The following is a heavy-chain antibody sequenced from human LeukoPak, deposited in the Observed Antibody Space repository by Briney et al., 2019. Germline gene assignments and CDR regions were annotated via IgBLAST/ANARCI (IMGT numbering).Heavy chain of an antibody. V-gene: IGHV4-30-4*08. J-gene: IGHJ4*02. CDR3: ARDQNYYDSSGPNDY. Sequence: PSETLSLTCTVSGGSISSGDYYWSWIRQPPGKGLEWIGYIYYSGSTYYNPSLKSRVTISVDTSKNQFSLKLSSVTAADTAVYYCARDQNYYDSSGPNDYWGQGILVTVSS. CDR1: GGSISSGDYY. D-gene: IGHD3-22*01. CDR2: IYYSGST.